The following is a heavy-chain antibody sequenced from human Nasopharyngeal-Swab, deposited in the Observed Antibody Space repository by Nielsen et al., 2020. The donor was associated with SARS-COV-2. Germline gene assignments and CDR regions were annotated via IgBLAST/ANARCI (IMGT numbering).Heavy chain of an antibody. V-gene: IGHV4-31*02. CDR2: IYYSGST. CDR3: ARYCSSTSADFGY. D-gene: IGHD2-2*01. Sequence: WIRQPPGKGLEWIGYIYYSGSTYYNPSLKSRVTISVDTSKNQFSLKLSSVTAADTAVYYCARYCSSTSADFGYWGQGTLVTVSS. J-gene: IGHJ4*02.